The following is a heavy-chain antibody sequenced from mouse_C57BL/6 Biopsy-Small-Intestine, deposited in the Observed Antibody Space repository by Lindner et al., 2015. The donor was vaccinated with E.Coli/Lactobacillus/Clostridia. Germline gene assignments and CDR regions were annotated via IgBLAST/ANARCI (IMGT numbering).Heavy chain of an antibody. CDR1: GYTFTAYW. D-gene: IGHD4-1*01. CDR2: ILPGSGIT. V-gene: IGHV1-9*01. CDR3: AKSPELGRNY. Sequence: VQLQESGAELMKPGASVKLSCKATGYTFTAYWIEWVKQRPGHGLEWIGEILPGSGITNYNEKFKGKATFTADTSSNTAYMRLSSLTTEDSAIYYCAKSPELGRNYWGQGTTLTVSS. J-gene: IGHJ2*01.